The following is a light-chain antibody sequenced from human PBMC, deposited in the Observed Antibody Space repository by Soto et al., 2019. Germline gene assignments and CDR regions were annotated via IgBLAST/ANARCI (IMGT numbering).Light chain of an antibody. CDR2: AAS. CDR3: QPLNVSPST. J-gene: IGKJ4*01. CDR1: QGISSS. Sequence: IQLTQSPSSLSASVGDRVIITCRARQGISSSLGCYQQQPGNAPKRLIYAASTLQTGVPSRFSGGGSGTEFTLTVSSLQHADFATYCCQPLNVSPSTFGGGTKVEIK. V-gene: IGKV1-9*01.